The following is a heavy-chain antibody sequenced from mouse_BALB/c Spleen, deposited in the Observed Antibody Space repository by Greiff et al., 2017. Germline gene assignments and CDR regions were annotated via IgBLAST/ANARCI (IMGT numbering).Heavy chain of an antibody. V-gene: IGHV5-9*01. Sequence: EVQVVESGGGLVKPGGSLKLSCAASGFTFSSYTMSWVRQKPEKRLEWVATISDGGGNTYYTDSVKGRFTISRDNAKNNLYLHMSSLRSEDTALLSCARDRYRYDDAMDYWGQGTSVTVSS. CDR3: ARDRYRYDDAMDY. CDR1: GFTFSSYT. J-gene: IGHJ4*01. D-gene: IGHD2-14*01. CDR2: ISDGGGNT.